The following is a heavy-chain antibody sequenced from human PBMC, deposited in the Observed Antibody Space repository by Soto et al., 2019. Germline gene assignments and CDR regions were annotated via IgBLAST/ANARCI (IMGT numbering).Heavy chain of an antibody. CDR3: ARKRRGTYSSSPFDY. CDR2: VNHSGSA. Sequence: TSETLSLTCAVYGGSFNVYYWSWIRQPPGKGLEWIGEVNHSGSASYSPSLKSRATISVETSKNQFSLKLSSVTAADTAVYYCARKRRGTYSSSPFDYWGQGTLVTVSS. CDR1: GGSFNVYY. J-gene: IGHJ4*02. V-gene: IGHV4-34*01. D-gene: IGHD6-6*01.